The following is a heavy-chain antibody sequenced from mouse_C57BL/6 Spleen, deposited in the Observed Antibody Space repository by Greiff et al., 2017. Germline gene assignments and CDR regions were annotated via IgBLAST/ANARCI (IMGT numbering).Heavy chain of an antibody. Sequence: QVQLKQPGAELVKPGASVKLSCKASGYTFTSYWMHWVKQRPGRGLEWIGRIDPNSGGTKYNEKFKSKATLTVDKPSSTAYMQLSSLTSEDSAVYYCARNYGYDDYYAMDYWGQGTSVTVSS. CDR1: GYTFTSYW. CDR3: ARNYGYDDYYAMDY. V-gene: IGHV1-72*01. CDR2: IDPNSGGT. D-gene: IGHD2-2*01. J-gene: IGHJ4*01.